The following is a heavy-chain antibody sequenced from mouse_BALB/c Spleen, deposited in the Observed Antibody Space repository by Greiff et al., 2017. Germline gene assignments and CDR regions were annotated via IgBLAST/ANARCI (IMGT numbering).Heavy chain of an antibody. D-gene: IGHD2-3*01. Sequence: DVHLVESGGDLVKPGGSLKLSCAASGFTFSSYGMSWVRQTPDKRLEWVATISSGGSYTYYPDSVKGRFTISRDNAKNTLYLQMSSLKSEDTAMYYCARRDGHAMDYWGQGTSVTVSS. J-gene: IGHJ4*01. CDR1: GFTFSSYG. CDR3: ARRDGHAMDY. CDR2: ISSGGSYT. V-gene: IGHV5-6*01.